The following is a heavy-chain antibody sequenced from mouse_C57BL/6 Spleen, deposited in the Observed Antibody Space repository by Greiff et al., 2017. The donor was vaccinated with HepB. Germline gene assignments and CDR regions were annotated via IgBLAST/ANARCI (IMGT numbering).Heavy chain of an antibody. CDR2: IHPNSGST. D-gene: IGHD1-1*01. J-gene: IGHJ3*01. V-gene: IGHV1-64*01. CDR3: AIEGVRYDGSSLACFAY. Sequence: QVQLQQPGAELVKPGASVKLSCKASGYTFTSYWMHWVKQRPGQGLAWIGMIHPNSGSTNYNEKFKSKATMTVDKSSSTAYMQLSSLTTEDSAVYYCAIEGVRYDGSSLACFAYWGQGTLVTVSA. CDR1: GYTFTSYW.